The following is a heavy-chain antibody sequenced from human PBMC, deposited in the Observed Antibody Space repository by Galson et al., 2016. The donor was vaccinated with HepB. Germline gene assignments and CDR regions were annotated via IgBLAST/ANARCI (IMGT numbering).Heavy chain of an antibody. J-gene: IGHJ5*02. CDR1: NGSVNTSPYH. CDR2: ISHSGMT. V-gene: IGHV4-61*01. Sequence: ETLSLTCTVSNGSVNTSPYHWSWVRQPPGKGLEWIGYISHSGMTKYSPSLKSRVAISVDTSKNQFSLPLRSVTAADTAVYYCATYVATVTSRRANYFDPWGQGNLVTVSS. CDR3: ATYVATVTSRRANYFDP. D-gene: IGHD4-17*01.